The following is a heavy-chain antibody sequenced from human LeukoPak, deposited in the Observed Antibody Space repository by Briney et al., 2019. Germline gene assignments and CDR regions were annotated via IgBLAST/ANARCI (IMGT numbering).Heavy chain of an antibody. CDR3: GRGLIWFGGGVGKMGV. V-gene: IGHV4-59*01. CDR1: GASISNYY. Sequence: SETLSLTCTVSGASISNYYWSWIRQPPGKGLDWIGYVYYSGSTNYNPALKSRVTISGDTSKNQFSLKLSSVTAAALSVYYGGRGLIWFGGGVGKMGVWGKGTTVTISS. CDR2: VYYSGST. J-gene: IGHJ6*04. D-gene: IGHD3-10*01.